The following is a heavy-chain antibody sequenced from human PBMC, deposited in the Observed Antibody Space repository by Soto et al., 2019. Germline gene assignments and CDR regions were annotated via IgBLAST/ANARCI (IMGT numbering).Heavy chain of an antibody. CDR1: AFTFGDFA. CDR3: GSGPTGGRWPVYFDW. Sequence: VQLVESGGGLVQPGRSLRLSCTASAFTFGDFAMHWVRQVPGKGLEWVSGINWNGNYIGYADSVKGRFTVSRDNAKNFLYLQMNSLRPEDTALYFCGSGPTGGRWPVYFDWWGRGTLVTVSS. J-gene: IGHJ4*02. CDR2: INWNGNYI. D-gene: IGHD6-25*01. V-gene: IGHV3-9*01.